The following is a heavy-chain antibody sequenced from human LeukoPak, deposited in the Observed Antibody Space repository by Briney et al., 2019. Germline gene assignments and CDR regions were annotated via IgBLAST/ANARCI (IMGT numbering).Heavy chain of an antibody. CDR2: IYTSGST. J-gene: IGHJ5*02. V-gene: IGHV4-61*02. CDR3: ARDYYDSSGYYPSHGWFDP. Sequence: PSETLSLTCTVSGGSISSGSYYWRWIRQPAGKGLEWIGRIYTSGSTNYNPSRKSRVTISVDTSKNQFSLKLSSVTAADTAVYYCARDYYDSSGYYPSHGWFDPWGQGTLVTVSS. D-gene: IGHD3-22*01. CDR1: GGSISSGSYY.